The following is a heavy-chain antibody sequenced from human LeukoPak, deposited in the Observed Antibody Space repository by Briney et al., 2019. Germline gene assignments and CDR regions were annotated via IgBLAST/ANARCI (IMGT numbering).Heavy chain of an antibody. CDR1: GYTFTDCS. J-gene: IGHJ5*02. CDR2: ISPDSGDT. V-gene: IGHV1-2*02. Sequence: ASVKVSCKASGYTFTDCSIHWVRQAPGQGLEWMGWISPDSGDTNSAQKFQGRVTMTGDTSINTAYMELSRLRSDDTAIYYCAKDFFGSGRYSPFDPWGQGTLITVSS. D-gene: IGHD3-10*01. CDR3: AKDFFGSGRYSPFDP.